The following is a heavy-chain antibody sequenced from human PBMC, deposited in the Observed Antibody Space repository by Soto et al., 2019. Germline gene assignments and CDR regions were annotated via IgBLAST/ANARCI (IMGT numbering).Heavy chain of an antibody. V-gene: IGHV1-69*12. Sequence: QVQLVQSGAEVKKPGSSVKVSCKASGGTFSSYAISWVRQAPGQGLEWMGGIIPIFGTANYAQKFQGRVTSTADESTSTAYMEMSSLRSEDTAVYYCASVPYCSGGSCYSYYYYGMDVWGQGTTVTVSS. CDR2: IIPIFGTA. J-gene: IGHJ6*02. CDR3: ASVPYCSGGSCYSYYYYGMDV. D-gene: IGHD2-15*01. CDR1: GGTFSSYA.